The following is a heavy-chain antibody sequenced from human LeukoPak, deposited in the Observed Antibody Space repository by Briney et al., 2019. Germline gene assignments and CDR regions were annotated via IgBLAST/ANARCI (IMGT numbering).Heavy chain of an antibody. V-gene: IGHV4-39*07. CDR2: IYYSGST. CDR3: ARVYSYGYNRYFDY. Sequence: SETLSLTCTVSGGSINSSSYYWGWIRQPPGKGLEWIGTIYYSGSTYYNPSLKSRVTISVDTSKNQFSLKLSSVTAADTAVYYYARVYSYGYNRYFDYWGQGTLVTVSS. D-gene: IGHD5-18*01. CDR1: GGSINSSSYY. J-gene: IGHJ4*02.